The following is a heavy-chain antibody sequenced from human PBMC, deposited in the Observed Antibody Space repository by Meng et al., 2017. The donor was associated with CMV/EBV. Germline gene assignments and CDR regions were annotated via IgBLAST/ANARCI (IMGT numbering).Heavy chain of an antibody. CDR3: ARVGGGVVPAAIVTTNYYYYGMDV. CDR1: GFTFSSYW. CDR2: INSDGSST. V-gene: IGHV3-74*01. J-gene: IGHJ6*02. D-gene: IGHD2-2*01. Sequence: GGSLRLSCAASGFTFSSYWMHWVRQAPGKGLVWVSRINSDGSSTSYADSVKGRFPISRDNAKTSLYLQMNSLRAEDTAVYYCARVGGGVVPAAIVTTNYYYYGMDVWGQGTTVTVSS.